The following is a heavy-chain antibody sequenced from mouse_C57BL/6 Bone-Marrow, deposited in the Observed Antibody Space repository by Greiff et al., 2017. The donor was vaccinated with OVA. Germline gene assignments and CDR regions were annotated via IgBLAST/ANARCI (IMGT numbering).Heavy chain of an antibody. CDR3: ARDSGTEAMDY. J-gene: IGHJ4*01. D-gene: IGHD4-1*01. Sequence: EVNVVESEGGLVQPGSSMKLSCTASGFTFSDYYMAWVRQVPEKGLEWVANINYDGSSTYYLDSLKSRFIISRDNAKNILYLQMSSLKSEDTATYYCARDSGTEAMDYWGQGTSVTVSS. V-gene: IGHV5-16*01. CDR1: GFTFSDYY. CDR2: INYDGSST.